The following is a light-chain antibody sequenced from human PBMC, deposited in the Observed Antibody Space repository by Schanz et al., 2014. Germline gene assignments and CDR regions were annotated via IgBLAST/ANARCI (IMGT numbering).Light chain of an antibody. J-gene: IGKJ2*01. CDR3: QQYDTGNT. CDR2: GAS. Sequence: DIQMTQSPSSLSASVGDRVTISCRASQSITSFLNWYQHKPGRAPKLLIFGASSLQSGVPSRFSGSGSGTDFTLTISSLQPDDFATYYCQQYDTGNTFGQGTKLEIK. CDR1: QSITSF. V-gene: IGKV1-39*01.